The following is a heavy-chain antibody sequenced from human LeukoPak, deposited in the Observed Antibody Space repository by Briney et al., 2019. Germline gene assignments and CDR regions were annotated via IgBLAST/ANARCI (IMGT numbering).Heavy chain of an antibody. V-gene: IGHV1-18*01. CDR3: ARTITMIVVVIRPDAFDI. Sequence: ASVKVSCKASGYTSTSYGISWVRQAPGQGLEWMGWISAYNGNTNYAQKLQGRVTMTIDTSTSTAYMELRSLRSDDTAVYYCARTITMIVVVIRPDAFDIWGQGTVVTVSS. D-gene: IGHD3-22*01. CDR2: ISAYNGNT. J-gene: IGHJ3*02. CDR1: GYTSTSYG.